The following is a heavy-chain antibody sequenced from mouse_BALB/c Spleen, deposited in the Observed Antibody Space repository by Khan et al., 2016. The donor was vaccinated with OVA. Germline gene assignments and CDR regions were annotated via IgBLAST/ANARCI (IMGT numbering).Heavy chain of an antibody. J-gene: IGHJ2*01. CDR3: ASGRLLLRYPDYCDY. CDR1: GYSITSDYV. Sequence: QLEESGPGLLKPSQSLSLTCTVTGYSITSDYVWNCIRHFPGNKLVWMAYISYSGSTTYSPSLRSRISITRDTSKNQFFLQLNSVTTEDTATYDCASGRLLLRYPDYCDYWGQGTTLTVSS. CDR2: ISYSGST. D-gene: IGHD1-1*01. V-gene: IGHV3-2*02.